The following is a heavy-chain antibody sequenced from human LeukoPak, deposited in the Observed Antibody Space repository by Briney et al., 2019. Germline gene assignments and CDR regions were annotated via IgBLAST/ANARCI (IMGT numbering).Heavy chain of an antibody. CDR3: AREKHYDSSGYYSPFDY. Sequence: SETLSLTCAVYGGSFSGYYWSWIRQPPGKGLEWIGEINHSGSTNYNPSLKSRVTISVDTSKNQFSLKLSSVTAADTAVYYCAREKHYDSSGYYSPFDYWGQGTLVTVSS. D-gene: IGHD3-22*01. CDR1: GGSFSGYY. V-gene: IGHV4-34*01. J-gene: IGHJ4*02. CDR2: INHSGST.